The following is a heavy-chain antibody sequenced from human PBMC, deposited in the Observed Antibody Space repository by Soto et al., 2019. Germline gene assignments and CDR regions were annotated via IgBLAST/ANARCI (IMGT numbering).Heavy chain of an antibody. Sequence: PGGSLSLSCAASGFPFSSDWMSWVRPAPGKGLEWVANIKQDGSEKYYVDSVKGRFTISRDNAKNSLYLQMNSLRAEDTAVYYCAMILAVADGWGMDVWGQGTTVTVSS. V-gene: IGHV3-7*03. J-gene: IGHJ6*02. CDR2: IKQDGSEK. D-gene: IGHD6-19*01. CDR1: GFPFSSDW. CDR3: AMILAVADGWGMDV.